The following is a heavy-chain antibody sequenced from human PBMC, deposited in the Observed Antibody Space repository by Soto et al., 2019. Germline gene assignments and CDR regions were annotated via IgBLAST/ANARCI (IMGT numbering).Heavy chain of an antibody. CDR2: IYYSGST. Sequence: SETLCLTCTVSGGSISSSSYYWGWIRQPPGKGLEWIGSIYYSGSTYYNPSLKSRVTISVDTSKNQFSLKLSSVTAADTAVYYCARCNGGGGYNGLCTDYWGQGTLVTVSS. CDR1: GGSISSSSYY. V-gene: IGHV4-39*01. D-gene: IGHD2-8*02. CDR3: ARCNGGGGYNGLCTDY. J-gene: IGHJ4*02.